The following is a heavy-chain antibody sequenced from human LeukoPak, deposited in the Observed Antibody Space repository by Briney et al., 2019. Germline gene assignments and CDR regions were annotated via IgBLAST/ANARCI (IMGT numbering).Heavy chain of an antibody. CDR3: AKDRWLVPFDP. CDR2: ISWNSGSI. Sequence: PGGSLRLSCAASGFTFDDYAMHWVRQAPGKGLEWVSGISWNSGSIGYADSVKGRFTISRDNSKNTLYLQMNSLRAEDTATYYCAKDRWLVPFDPWGQGTLVTVSS. CDR1: GFTFDDYA. D-gene: IGHD6-19*01. V-gene: IGHV3-9*01. J-gene: IGHJ5*02.